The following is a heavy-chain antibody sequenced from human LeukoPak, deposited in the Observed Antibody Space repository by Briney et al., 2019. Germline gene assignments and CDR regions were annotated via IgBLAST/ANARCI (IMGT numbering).Heavy chain of an antibody. CDR3: ARAPYSSGWYYFDY. CDR2: IKSDGSTT. J-gene: IGHJ4*02. D-gene: IGHD6-19*01. Sequence: TGGSLRLSCVASGFTFSSYWMHWVRQAPGKGLVWVSRIKSDGSTTDYADSVKGRFTISRDNAKNSLYLQMNSLRAEDTAVYYCARAPYSSGWYYFDYWGQGTLVTVSS. V-gene: IGHV3-74*01. CDR1: GFTFSSYW.